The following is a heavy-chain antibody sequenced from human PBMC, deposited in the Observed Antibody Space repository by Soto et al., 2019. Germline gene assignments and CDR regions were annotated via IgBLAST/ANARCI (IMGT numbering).Heavy chain of an antibody. CDR3: SRRNGYYGMAA. Sequence: EVQLVQSGAEVKKPGESLKISCQASGYKFSTYWIGWVRQMPGKGLEWMGFIYPGDSETRYSPSFQGQVTLSVDKSINSAVLQWSSLNGSYTATCYGSRRNGYYGMAAWGEGTAVTV. CDR2: IYPGDSET. J-gene: IGHJ6*03. CDR1: GYKFSTYW. V-gene: IGHV5-51*03. D-gene: IGHD3-16*01.